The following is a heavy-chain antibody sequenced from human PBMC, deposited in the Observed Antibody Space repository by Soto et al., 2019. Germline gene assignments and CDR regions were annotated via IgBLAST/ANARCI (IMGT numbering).Heavy chain of an antibody. CDR3: ARVSVRWFSPSGPFYPLAL. CDR2: ITDSGDNS. V-gene: IGHV3-23*01. J-gene: IGHJ4*02. CDR1: GVTFSIYA. D-gene: IGHD4-17*01. Sequence: PGGSLRLSCEVSGVTFSIYAMTWVRQAPGKGLECISAITDSGDNSIYAGSVRGRFTMSRDNSKNIVYLQMNSLRVGDTARYYYARVSVRWFSPSGPFYPLALGGQGVRVTVPS.